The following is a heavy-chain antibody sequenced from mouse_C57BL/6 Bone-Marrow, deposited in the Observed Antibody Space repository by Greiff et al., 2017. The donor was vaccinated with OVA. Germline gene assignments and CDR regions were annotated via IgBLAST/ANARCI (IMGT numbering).Heavy chain of an antibody. V-gene: IGHV1-18*01. CDR1: GYTFTDYN. D-gene: IGHD2-4*01. CDR3: ARRKIYDDYDVAIYAMDY. CDR2: INPNNGGT. Sequence: EVQLQQSGPELVKPGASVKIPCKASGYTFTDYNMDWVKQSHGKSLEWIGDINPNNGGTIYNQKFKGKATLTVDKSSSTAYMELRSLTSEDTAVYYCARRKIYDDYDVAIYAMDYWGKGTSVTVSS. J-gene: IGHJ4*01.